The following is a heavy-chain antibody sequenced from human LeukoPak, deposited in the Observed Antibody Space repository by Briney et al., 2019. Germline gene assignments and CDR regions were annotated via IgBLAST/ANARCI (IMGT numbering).Heavy chain of an antibody. CDR2: ISSSSSYT. V-gene: IGHV3-11*06. J-gene: IGHJ6*04. CDR3: ASGYAPATDYYYYGMDV. Sequence: PGGSLRLSCAASGFTFSDYYMSWIRQAPGKGLEWVSYISSSSSYTNYADSVKGRFTISRDNAKNSLYLQMNSLRAEDTAVYYCASGYAPATDYYYYGMDVWAKGPRSPSPQ. D-gene: IGHD5-12*01. CDR1: GFTFSDYY.